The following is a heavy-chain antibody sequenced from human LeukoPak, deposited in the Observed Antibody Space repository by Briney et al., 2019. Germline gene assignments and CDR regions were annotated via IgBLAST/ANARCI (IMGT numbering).Heavy chain of an antibody. CDR1: GGSISSYY. CDR2: IYYSGGT. V-gene: IGHV4-59*01. D-gene: IGHD1-7*01. CDR3: ARVGTVLDGGY. Sequence: KASETLSLTCTVSGGSISSYYWSWIRQPPGKGLEWIGYIYYSGGTNYNPSLKSRVTISVDTSKKQFSLKLSSVTAADTAVYYCARVGTVLDGGYWGQGILVTVSS. J-gene: IGHJ4*02.